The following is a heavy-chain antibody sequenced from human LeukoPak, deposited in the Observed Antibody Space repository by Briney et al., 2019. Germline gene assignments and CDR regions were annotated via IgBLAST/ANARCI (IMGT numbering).Heavy chain of an antibody. Sequence: GTSVKVSCKASGGTFSSYAISWVRQAPGQGLEWMGRIIPILGIANYAQKFQGRVTITADKSTSTAYMELSSLRSEDTAVYYCARAPEDGWELQAFDYWGQGTLVTVSS. V-gene: IGHV1-69*04. D-gene: IGHD1-26*01. CDR1: GGTFSSYA. CDR3: ARAPEDGWELQAFDY. CDR2: IIPILGIA. J-gene: IGHJ4*02.